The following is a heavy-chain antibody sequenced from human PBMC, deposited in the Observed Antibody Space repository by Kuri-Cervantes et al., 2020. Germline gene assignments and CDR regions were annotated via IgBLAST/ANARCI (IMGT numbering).Heavy chain of an antibody. CDR3: ARDFISDAFDI. J-gene: IGHJ3*02. CDR1: GFTSKNYW. V-gene: IGHV3-21*03. CDR2: ISGSSSYI. Sequence: GGSLRLSCAVSGFTSKNYWMTWVRQAPGKGLEWVSSISGSSSYIYYADSVKGRLAISRDNAKNSLYLQMNSLRDEDTAVYYCARDFISDAFDIWGQGTMVTVSS.